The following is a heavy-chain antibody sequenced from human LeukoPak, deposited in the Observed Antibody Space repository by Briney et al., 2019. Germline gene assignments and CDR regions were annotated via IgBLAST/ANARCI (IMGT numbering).Heavy chain of an antibody. D-gene: IGHD3-9*01. J-gene: IGHJ3*02. CDR1: GYTFTSYD. Sequence: GASVKVSCKASGYTFTSYDISWVRQATGQGLEWTGWMNPNSGNTGYAQKFQGRVTITRNTSISTAYMELSSLRSEDTAVYYCARDPYYDILTGYLIRGTFDIWGLGTMVTVSS. CDR3: ARDPYYDILTGYLIRGTFDI. V-gene: IGHV1-8*03. CDR2: MNPNSGNT.